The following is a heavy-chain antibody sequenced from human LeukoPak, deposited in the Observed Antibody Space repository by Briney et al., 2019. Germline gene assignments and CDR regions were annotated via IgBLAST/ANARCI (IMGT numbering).Heavy chain of an antibody. CDR2: IRSKAYGGTT. V-gene: IGHV3-49*03. CDR3: TRDQYGSLGPLDY. Sequence: PGGSLRLSCTASGFTFGDYAMSWFRQAPGKGLEWVGFIRSKAYGGTTEYAASVKGRFTISRDDSKSIAYLQMNSLKTEDTAVYYCTRDQYGSLGPLDYWGQGTLVTVSS. CDR1: GFTFGDYA. D-gene: IGHD1-26*01. J-gene: IGHJ4*02.